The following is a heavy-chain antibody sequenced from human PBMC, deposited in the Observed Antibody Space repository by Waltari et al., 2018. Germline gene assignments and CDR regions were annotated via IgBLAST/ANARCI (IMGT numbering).Heavy chain of an antibody. Sequence: QLQLQESGPGLVKPSETLSLTCTVSGGSISTPNYYWTWIRQPPGKGLEWIGSIYYSGNTYYFPSLKSRVTISVDTSKNQFSLKLSSVTAADTAVYYCARRGPQKEFDYWGQGTLVTVSS. CDR2: IYYSGNT. CDR1: GGSISTPNYY. J-gene: IGHJ4*02. V-gene: IGHV4-39*07. CDR3: ARRGPQKEFDY.